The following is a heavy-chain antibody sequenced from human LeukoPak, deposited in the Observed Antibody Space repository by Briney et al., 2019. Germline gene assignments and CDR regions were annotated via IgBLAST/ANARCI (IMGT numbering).Heavy chain of an antibody. CDR2: ISSSSSYI. Sequence: PGGSLRLSCAASGFTFSSYSMNWVRQAPGKGLEWVSSISSSSSYIYYADSVKGRFTISRDNAKNSLYLQMNSLRAEDTAVYYCARVMTTVTKSWFDPWGQGTLVTVSS. D-gene: IGHD4-17*01. V-gene: IGHV3-21*04. CDR1: GFTFSSYS. J-gene: IGHJ5*02. CDR3: ARVMTTVTKSWFDP.